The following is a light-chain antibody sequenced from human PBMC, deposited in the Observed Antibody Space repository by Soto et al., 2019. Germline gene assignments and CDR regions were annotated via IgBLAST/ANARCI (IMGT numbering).Light chain of an antibody. Sequence: IVLTQSPCTLSLSPGERATLSCRASQSVSSNFLAWYQQKPGQAPRLLISGASMRASGVPVRFIGSGSGTDFTLTITRLEPEDFAVYYCQQYGGSPITFGLGTRPEI. CDR1: QSVSSNF. V-gene: IGKV3-20*01. J-gene: IGKJ5*01. CDR2: GAS. CDR3: QQYGGSPIT.